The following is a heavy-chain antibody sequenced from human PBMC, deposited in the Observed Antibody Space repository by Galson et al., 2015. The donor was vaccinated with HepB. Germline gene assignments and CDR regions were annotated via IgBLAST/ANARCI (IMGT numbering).Heavy chain of an antibody. J-gene: IGHJ4*02. CDR1: GYSFTSYW. CDR2: IDPSDSYT. CDR3: ARLSNYYDSSGYFDY. Sequence: QSGAEVKKPGESLKISCKGSGYSFTSYWISWVRQMPGKGLEWMGRIDPSDSYTNYSPSFQGHVTISADKSISTAYLQWSSLKASDTAMYYCARLSNYYDSSGYFDYWGQGTLVTVSS. V-gene: IGHV5-10-1*01. D-gene: IGHD3-22*01.